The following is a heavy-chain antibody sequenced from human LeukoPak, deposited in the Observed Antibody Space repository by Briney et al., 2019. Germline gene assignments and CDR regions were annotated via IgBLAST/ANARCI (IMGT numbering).Heavy chain of an antibody. CDR1: GFTFSSYA. CDR2: ISGSGGST. V-gene: IGHV3-23*01. Sequence: PGGSLRLSCAASGFTFSSYAMSWVRQAPGKGLEWVSAISGSGGSTYYADSVKGRFTISRDNSKNPLYLQMNSLRAEDTAVYYCAKDNTVVRGYFDYWGQGTLVTVSS. CDR3: AKDNTVVRGYFDY. J-gene: IGHJ4*02. D-gene: IGHD4-23*01.